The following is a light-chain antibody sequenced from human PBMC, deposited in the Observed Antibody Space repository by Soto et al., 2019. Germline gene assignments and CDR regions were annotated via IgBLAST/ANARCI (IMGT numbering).Light chain of an antibody. CDR1: QSVSSSY. Sequence: EIVLTQSPGTLSLSPGERATLSCRASQSVSSSYLAWYQQKPGQAPRLLIYGASNRATGSPARFSGSGSGTDFTLTISSLEPEDFVVYYCQQRSDWPITFGQGTRL. J-gene: IGKJ5*01. CDR3: QQRSDWPIT. V-gene: IGKV3D-20*02. CDR2: GAS.